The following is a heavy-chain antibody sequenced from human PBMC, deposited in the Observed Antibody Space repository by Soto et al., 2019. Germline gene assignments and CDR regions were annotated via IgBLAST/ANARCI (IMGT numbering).Heavy chain of an antibody. CDR3: ARGPTEHTYYDFWSGYPTPNWFDP. Sequence: ASVKVSCKASGYTFTSYDINWVRQATGQGLEWMGWMNPNSGNTGYAQKFQGRVTMTRNTSISTAYMELSSLRSEDTAVYYCARGPTEHTYYDFWSGYPTPNWFDPWGQGTLVTVSS. CDR2: MNPNSGNT. CDR1: GYTFTSYD. V-gene: IGHV1-8*01. D-gene: IGHD3-3*01. J-gene: IGHJ5*02.